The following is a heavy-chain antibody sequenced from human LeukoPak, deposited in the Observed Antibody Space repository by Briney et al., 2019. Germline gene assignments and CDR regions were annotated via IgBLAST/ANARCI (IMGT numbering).Heavy chain of an antibody. J-gene: IGHJ4*02. CDR3: ARENYRGYETPLPPYFDY. CDR2: ISSSSSFI. V-gene: IGHV3-21*01. CDR1: GFTFSSYT. Sequence: GGSLRLSCAASGFTFSSYTLNWVRQAPGKGLEWVSSISSSSSFIYYADSVKGRFSISRDNTKNSLFLQMNSLRVEDTAIYYCARENYRGYETPLPPYFDYWGQGTLVTVSS. D-gene: IGHD5-12*01.